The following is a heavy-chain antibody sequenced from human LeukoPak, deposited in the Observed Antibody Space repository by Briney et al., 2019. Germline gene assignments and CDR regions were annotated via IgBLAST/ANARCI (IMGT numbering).Heavy chain of an antibody. V-gene: IGHV4-38-2*02. CDR2: LYHSGTT. Sequence: PSETLSLTCTVSGYSISNDYYWGWIRQPPGKGLEWIGSLYHSGTTYYNPSLKSRVTISVDTSKNQFSLKLSSVTAADTAVYYCARPYGRFGEFWNWFDPWGQGTLVTVSS. J-gene: IGHJ5*02. CDR1: GYSISNDYY. D-gene: IGHD3-10*01. CDR3: ARPYGRFGEFWNWFDP.